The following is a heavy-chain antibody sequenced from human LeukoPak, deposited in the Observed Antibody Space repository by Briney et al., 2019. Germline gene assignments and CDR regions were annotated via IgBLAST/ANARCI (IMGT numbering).Heavy chain of an antibody. V-gene: IGHV1-69*05. J-gene: IGHJ3*02. CDR2: IIPIFGTA. D-gene: IGHD6-13*01. CDR3: ARHLNLGSWYDLDAFDI. CDR1: GGTFSSYA. Sequence: ASVTVSCKSSGGTFSSYAISWVRQAPGPGLEWMGGIIPIFGTANYAQKFQGRVTITTDESTSKAYMVLSSLRSEDTAVYYCARHLNLGSWYDLDAFDIWGQGTMVTVSS.